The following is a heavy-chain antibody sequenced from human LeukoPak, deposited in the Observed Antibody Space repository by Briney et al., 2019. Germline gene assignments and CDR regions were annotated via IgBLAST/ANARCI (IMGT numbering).Heavy chain of an antibody. Sequence: GESLQISCEGSGSTFTIYGIAWVRQVPGKGLEWMGIIYPGDSDTRYSPAFQGQVTISADKSISTAYLQWSSLKASDTAMYYCARGFGAFDIWGQGAKVTVSS. D-gene: IGHD3-22*01. CDR2: IYPGDSDT. V-gene: IGHV5-51*01. J-gene: IGHJ3*02. CDR3: ARGFGAFDI. CDR1: GSTFTIYG.